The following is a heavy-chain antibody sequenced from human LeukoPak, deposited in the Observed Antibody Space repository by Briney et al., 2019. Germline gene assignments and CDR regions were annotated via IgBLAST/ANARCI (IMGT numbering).Heavy chain of an antibody. D-gene: IGHD1-26*01. CDR3: ARAIGSYYRLYFDL. V-gene: IGHV4-4*02. Sequence: KASETLSLTCAVSGGSFSSSNWWSWVRHPPGKGLEWIGEIYHSGSTNYNPSLKSRVTISVDTSKNQFSLKLSSVTAADTAVYYCARAIGSYYRLYFDLWGRGTLVTVSS. J-gene: IGHJ2*01. CDR1: GGSFSSSNW. CDR2: IYHSGST.